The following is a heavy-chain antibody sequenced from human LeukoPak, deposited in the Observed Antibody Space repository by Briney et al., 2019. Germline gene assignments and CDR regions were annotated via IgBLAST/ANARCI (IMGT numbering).Heavy chain of an antibody. J-gene: IGHJ5*02. Sequence: ASVKVSCKASGYTFAGYYMHWVRQAPGHGLKWMGWINPNSGGTNYAQKFQGRVTMTRDTSISTAYMELSRLRSDDTAVYYCAREESEYSSGWYYWFDPWGQGTLVTVSS. CDR2: INPNSGGT. D-gene: IGHD6-19*01. CDR1: GYTFAGYY. CDR3: AREESEYSSGWYYWFDP. V-gene: IGHV1-2*02.